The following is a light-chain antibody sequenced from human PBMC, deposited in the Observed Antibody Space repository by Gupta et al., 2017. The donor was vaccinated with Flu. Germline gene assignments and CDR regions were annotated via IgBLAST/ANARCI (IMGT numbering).Light chain of an antibody. J-gene: IGKJ5*01. CDR1: QTIGSN. CDR2: YAS. V-gene: IGKV6-21*01. CDR3: QQSSSLPIT. Sequence: ADFQSVTPKEKVTITCRASQTIGSNLHWYQQKPEQSPKLLIKYASQSASGVPSRFSGNGSGTDFTLTINIVEAEDAATYYCQQSSSLPITFGQGTRLEIK.